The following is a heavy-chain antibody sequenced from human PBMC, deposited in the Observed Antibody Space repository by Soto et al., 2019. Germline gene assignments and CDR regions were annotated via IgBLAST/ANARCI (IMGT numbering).Heavy chain of an antibody. V-gene: IGHV1-3*01. CDR3: ARGPYYYDSSGPMNY. CDR1: GYTFTSYA. CDR2: INAGNGNT. J-gene: IGHJ4*02. D-gene: IGHD3-22*01. Sequence: GASVKVSCKASGYTFTSYAMHWVRQAPGQRLEWMGWINAGNGNTKYSQKFQGRVTITRDTSASTAYMELSSLRSEDTAVYYCARGPYYYDSSGPMNYWGQGTLVTVSS.